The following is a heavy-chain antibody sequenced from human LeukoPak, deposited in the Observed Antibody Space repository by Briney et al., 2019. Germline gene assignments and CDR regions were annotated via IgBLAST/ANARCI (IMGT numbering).Heavy chain of an antibody. J-gene: IGHJ5*02. CDR3: AREEDGDYAGPMRFDP. CDR1: DGSFSGYY. CDR2: INHSGST. V-gene: IGHV4-34*01. D-gene: IGHD4-17*01. Sequence: PSETLSLTCAVYDGSFSGYYWSWIRQPPGKGLEWIGEINHSGSTNYNPSLKSRVTISVDTSKNQFSLNLSSVTAADTAVYNCAREEDGDYAGPMRFDPWGQGTLVTVSS.